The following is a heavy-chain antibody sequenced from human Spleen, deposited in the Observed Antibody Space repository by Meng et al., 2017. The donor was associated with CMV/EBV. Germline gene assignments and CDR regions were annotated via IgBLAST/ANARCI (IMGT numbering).Heavy chain of an antibody. V-gene: IGHV3-23*01. CDR2: ISGGGGNT. Sequence: GESMKISCAASGFTFSSYVMAWVRQAPGKGLEWVSAISGGGGNTYYADSVKGRFTISRDNSKNTLFLQMDSLTAEDTAVYYCAPGLLGYCSSSICSWGQGTLVTVSS. CDR3: APGLLGYCSSSICS. J-gene: IGHJ4*02. CDR1: GFTFSSYV. D-gene: IGHD2-2*01.